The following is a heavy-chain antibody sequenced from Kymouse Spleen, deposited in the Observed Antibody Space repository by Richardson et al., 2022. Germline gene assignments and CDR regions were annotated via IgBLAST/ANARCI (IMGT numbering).Heavy chain of an antibody. CDR1: GFTFSSYS. V-gene: IGHV3-21*03. CDR3: ARENWNDYYYGMDV. D-gene: IGHD1-1*01,IGHD1-20*01. Sequence: EVQLVESGGGLVKPGGSLRLSCAASGFTFSSYSMNWVRQAPGKGLEWVSSISSSSSYIYYADSVKGRFTISRDNAKNSLYLQMNSLRAEDTAVYYCARENWNDYYYGMDVWGQGTTVTVSS. CDR2: ISSSSSYI. J-gene: IGHJ6*02.